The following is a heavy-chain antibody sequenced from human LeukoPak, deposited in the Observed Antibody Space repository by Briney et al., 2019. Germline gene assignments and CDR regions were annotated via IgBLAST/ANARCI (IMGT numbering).Heavy chain of an antibody. D-gene: IGHD4-11*01. J-gene: IGHJ4*02. V-gene: IGHV4-39*01. CDR1: GGSISSISYY. CDR3: ARLDYSESYCDN. CDR2: IYYSGST. Sequence: KPSETLSLTCSLCGGSISSISYYWVWIRQPPGKGLEWIGNIYYSGSTYYNPSLKSRVTISVDTSKNQFSLTLSSVIDADTAVYYCARLDYSESYCDNWGQGTLVTVSS.